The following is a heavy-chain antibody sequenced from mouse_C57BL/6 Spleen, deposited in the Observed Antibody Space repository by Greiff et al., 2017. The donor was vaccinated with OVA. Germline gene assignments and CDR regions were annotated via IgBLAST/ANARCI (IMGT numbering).Heavy chain of an antibody. Sequence: VQLQQSGTVLARPGASVKMSCKTSGYTFPSYWMHWVKQRPGQGLEWIGAIYPGNSDTSYNQQFKGKATLTAVTSASTAYMELSSLTNENSAVYYCTTDYYGSSFDYWGQGTTLTVSS. D-gene: IGHD1-1*01. J-gene: IGHJ2*01. V-gene: IGHV1-5*01. CDR3: TTDYYGSSFDY. CDR1: GYTFPSYW. CDR2: IYPGNSDT.